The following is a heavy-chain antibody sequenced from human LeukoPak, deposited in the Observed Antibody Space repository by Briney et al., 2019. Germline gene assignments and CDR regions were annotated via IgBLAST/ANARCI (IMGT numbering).Heavy chain of an antibody. V-gene: IGHV4-59*01. J-gene: IGHJ6*02. CDR3: AREVWGYGMDV. CDR1: GGSISSYY. D-gene: IGHD3-16*01. CDR2: IYYSGST. Sequence: SETLSLTCTVSGGSISSYYWSWIRQPPGKGLEWIGYIYYSGSTNYNPSLKSRVTISVDTSKNQFSLKLSSVTAADTAVYYCAREVWGYGMDVWGHGTTVTVSS.